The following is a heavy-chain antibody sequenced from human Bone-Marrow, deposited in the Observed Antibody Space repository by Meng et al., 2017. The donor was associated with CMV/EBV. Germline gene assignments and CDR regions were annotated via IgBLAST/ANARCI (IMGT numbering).Heavy chain of an antibody. D-gene: IGHD6-13*01. V-gene: IGHV4-31*03. CDR1: GGSISSGTYY. Sequence: CTVSGGSISSGTYYWSWIRQHPGKGLEWIGYIYYTGSTYYNPSLRSRVSMSLDKSNNQFSPRLNSVAAADTAVYYCARDVGSSTPGGYWGQGTLVTVSS. J-gene: IGHJ4*02. CDR3: ARDVGSSTPGGY. CDR2: IYYTGST.